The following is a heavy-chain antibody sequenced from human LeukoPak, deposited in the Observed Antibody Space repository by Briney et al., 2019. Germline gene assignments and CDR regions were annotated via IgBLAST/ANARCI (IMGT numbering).Heavy chain of an antibody. CDR3: AREDWESSGFNY. J-gene: IGHJ4*02. CDR2: IKQGGIEK. CDR1: GFTFSSYS. D-gene: IGHD3-22*01. Sequence: PGGSLRLSCAASGFTFSSYSMNWVRQAPGKGLEWVANIKQGGIEKHYVDSVKGRFSISRDNAKNSLYLQMNSLRAEDTALYYCAREDWESSGFNYWGQGTLVTVSS. V-gene: IGHV3-7*01.